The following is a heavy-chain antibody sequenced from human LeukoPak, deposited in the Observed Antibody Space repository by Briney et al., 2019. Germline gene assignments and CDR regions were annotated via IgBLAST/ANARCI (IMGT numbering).Heavy chain of an antibody. Sequence: PSETLSLTCTVSGGSISSYYWSWIRQPAGKGLEWIGRTYTSGSTNYNPSLKSRVTMSVDTSKNQFSLKLSSVTAADTAAYYCARAARYYETSNFDYWGQGTLVTVSS. CDR2: TYTSGST. V-gene: IGHV4-4*07. D-gene: IGHD3-22*01. J-gene: IGHJ4*02. CDR3: ARAARYYETSNFDY. CDR1: GGSISSYY.